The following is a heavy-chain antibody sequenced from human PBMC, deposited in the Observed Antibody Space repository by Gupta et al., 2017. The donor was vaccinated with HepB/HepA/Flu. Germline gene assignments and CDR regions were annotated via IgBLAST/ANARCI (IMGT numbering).Heavy chain of an antibody. J-gene: IGHJ6*03. Sequence: QVQLQESGPRLVEPSQTLSLTCTVSGGSLTSGGHYWSWIRQHPGEGLGWIGYIHYTGSTYYSPSLKSRVTRSIDTSKNQFSLRLNSMTAADTAVYYCARGRGNSVYYYYMDVWGKGTTVTVSS. CDR2: IHYTGST. CDR3: ARGRGNSVYYYYMDV. V-gene: IGHV4-31*03. D-gene: IGHD4-23*01. CDR1: GGSLTSGGHY.